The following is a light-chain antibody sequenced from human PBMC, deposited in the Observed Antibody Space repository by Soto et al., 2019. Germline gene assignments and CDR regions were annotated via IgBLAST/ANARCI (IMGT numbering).Light chain of an antibody. CDR2: YMS. CDR1: QYVGSR. V-gene: IGKV3-11*01. CDR3: HQRQSWPRT. Sequence: DIVLTQSPATLSSSPGETATLSCRASQYVGSRLAWYQHKPGQAPRLLIYYMSKRATGIPARFSGSGSGTDFTLTISSLAPDDFAIYYCHQRQSWPRTFGQGTKVEIK. J-gene: IGKJ1*01.